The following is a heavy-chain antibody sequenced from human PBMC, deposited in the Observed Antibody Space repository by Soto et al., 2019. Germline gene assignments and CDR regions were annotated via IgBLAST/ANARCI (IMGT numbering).Heavy chain of an antibody. J-gene: IGHJ4*02. Sequence: SETLSLTCTVSCGSISSSSYYWGWIRQPPGKGLEWIGSIYYSGSTYYNPSLKSRVTISVDTSKNQFSLKLSSVTAADTAVYYCARSRRGYSYGSFDYWGQRTLVTVS. CDR2: IYYSGST. V-gene: IGHV4-39*01. D-gene: IGHD5-18*01. CDR1: CGSISSSSYY. CDR3: ARSRRGYSYGSFDY.